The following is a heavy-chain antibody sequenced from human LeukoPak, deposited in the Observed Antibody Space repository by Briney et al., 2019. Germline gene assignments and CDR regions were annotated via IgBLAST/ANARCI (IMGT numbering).Heavy chain of an antibody. CDR1: GGSFSGYY. J-gene: IGHJ1*01. CDR2: INHSGST. CDR3: ARGPNYYDSSGYYYSAYFQH. Sequence: SETLSLTCAVYGGSFSGYYWSWIRQSPGKGLEWIGEINHSGSTNYNPSLKSRVTISVDTSKNQFSLKLSSVTAADTAVYYCARGPNYYDSSGYYYSAYFQHWDQGTLVTISS. D-gene: IGHD3-22*01. V-gene: IGHV4-34*01.